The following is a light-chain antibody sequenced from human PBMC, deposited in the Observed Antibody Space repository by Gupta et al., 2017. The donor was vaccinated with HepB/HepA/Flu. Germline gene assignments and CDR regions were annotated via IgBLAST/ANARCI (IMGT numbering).Light chain of an antibody. J-gene: IGLJ1*01. CDR2: DVN. Sequence: QSALTQPAPVSGSLGQSITFSCPGTNSDVGPYNHVFWYQQHPGKPPKLIIYDVNNRPSGVSDRFSGSKSGNTASLTISGLQTDDEADYFCSSYTSVSTFPYVFGTGTKVTVL. CDR1: NSDVGPYNH. V-gene: IGLV2-14*03. CDR3: SSYTSVSTFPYV.